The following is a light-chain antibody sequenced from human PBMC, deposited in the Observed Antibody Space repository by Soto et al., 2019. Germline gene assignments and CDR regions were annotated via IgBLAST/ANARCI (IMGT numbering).Light chain of an antibody. J-gene: IGKJ3*01. V-gene: IGKV1-33*01. CDR3: QKYDDVPPT. CDR2: DAS. CDR1: QDISNY. Sequence: DIQMTQSPSSLSASVGDRVTITCQASQDISNYLNWYQQKPGKAPELLIYDASNLETGVPSRFSGSGSGTDFTFTISSLQPEDVATYYCQKYDDVPPTFGPGTKVDF.